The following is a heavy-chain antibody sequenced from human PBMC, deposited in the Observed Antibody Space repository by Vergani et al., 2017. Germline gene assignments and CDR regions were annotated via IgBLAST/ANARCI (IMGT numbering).Heavy chain of an antibody. D-gene: IGHD3-9*01. J-gene: IGHJ4*02. CDR1: GYTFSNYY. V-gene: IGHV1-46*03. CDR2: INPSGGHT. CDR3: ARGDYGILTGYGY. Sequence: QVQVVQSGAEVKKSGASVKVSCKTSGYTFSNYYMHWLRQAPGQGLEWMGIINPSGGHTNYAQKFQGRVTMTRDTSTSTVYMELSSLRCEDTAIYYCARGDYGILTGYGYWGQGTLVTVSA.